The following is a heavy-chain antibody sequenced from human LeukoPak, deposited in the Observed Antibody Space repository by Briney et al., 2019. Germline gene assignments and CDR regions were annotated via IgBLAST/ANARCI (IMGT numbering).Heavy chain of an antibody. CDR3: ASGRQLGY. D-gene: IGHD6-13*01. V-gene: IGHV3-30*04. CDR1: GFTFSSYA. Sequence: GGSLRLSCAASGFTFSSYAMHWVRQAPGKGLEWVAVISCDGSNKYYADSVKGRFTISRDNARNSLYLQMNSLRAEDTAVYYCASGRQLGYWGQGTLVTVSS. J-gene: IGHJ4*02. CDR2: ISCDGSNK.